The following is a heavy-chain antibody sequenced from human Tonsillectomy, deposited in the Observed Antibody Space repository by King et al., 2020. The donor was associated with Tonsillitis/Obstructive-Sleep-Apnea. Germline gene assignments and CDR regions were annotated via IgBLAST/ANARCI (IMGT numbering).Heavy chain of an antibody. CDR1: GFTFSSYA. Sequence: VQLVESGGGVVQPGRSLRPSCAASGFTFSSYAMHWVRQAPGKGLEWVAVISYDGSNKYYADSVKGRFTISRDNSKNTLYLQMNSLRAEDTAVYYCARDRGSRDAFDIWGQGTMVTVSS. CDR2: ISYDGSNK. V-gene: IGHV3-30*04. D-gene: IGHD1-26*01. CDR3: ARDRGSRDAFDI. J-gene: IGHJ3*02.